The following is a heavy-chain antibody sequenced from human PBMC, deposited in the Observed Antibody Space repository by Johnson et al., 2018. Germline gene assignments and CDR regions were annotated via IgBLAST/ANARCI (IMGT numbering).Heavy chain of an antibody. D-gene: IGHD3-22*01. Sequence: VQLVQSGGGLVQPGGSLRLSCAASGFTFSSYAMSWVRQAPGKGLEWVPAISGSGGSTYYADSVKGRLTLSRDNSKNTPDLQMNSLSAEDKAVYYSAKAGLFITMIGLADAFDIWGQGTMVTVSS. CDR2: ISGSGGST. CDR3: AKAGLFITMIGLADAFDI. V-gene: IGHV3-23*04. CDR1: GFTFSSYA. J-gene: IGHJ3*02.